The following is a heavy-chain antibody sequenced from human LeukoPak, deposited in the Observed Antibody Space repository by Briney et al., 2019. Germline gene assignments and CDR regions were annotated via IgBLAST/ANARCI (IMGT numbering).Heavy chain of an antibody. Sequence: SETLSLTCAVYGGSFSGYYWSWIRQPPGKGLEWIGEINHSGSTNYNPSLKSRVTISVDTSKNQFSLKLSSVTAADTAVYYCARGSGGSKYFDYWGQGTLVIVSS. V-gene: IGHV4-34*01. CDR3: ARGSGGSKYFDY. D-gene: IGHD2-15*01. CDR1: GGSFSGYY. J-gene: IGHJ4*02. CDR2: INHSGST.